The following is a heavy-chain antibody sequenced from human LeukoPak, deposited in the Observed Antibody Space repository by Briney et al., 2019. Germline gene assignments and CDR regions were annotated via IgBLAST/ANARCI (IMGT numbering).Heavy chain of an antibody. D-gene: IGHD3-22*01. CDR2: IHSGGET. Sequence: GGSLRLSCAASGFTFSSYGMNWVRQAPGKGLEWVSVIHSGGETYYTDSVKGRFTISRDNSKNTLYLQMNSLRAEDTAVYYCGRAGVYSASSGYGPDRWGQGTLVTVSS. CDR3: GRAGVYSASSGYGPDR. CDR1: GFTFSSYG. V-gene: IGHV3-23*01. J-gene: IGHJ5*02.